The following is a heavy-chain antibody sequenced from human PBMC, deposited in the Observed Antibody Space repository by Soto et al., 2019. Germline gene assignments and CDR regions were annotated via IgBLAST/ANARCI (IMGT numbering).Heavy chain of an antibody. CDR2: SYHGGNT. J-gene: IGHJ5*02. Sequence: SGSLSLTCAASGFTFSNCDWRSWLRPPPGKGLEWIGESYHGGNTNYNPSLKTRVTISIDKSKNQFSLKMNSVTAADTAVYYCAIELNSSPARGSTWFEPWGKGPLV. CDR1: GFTFSNCDW. CDR3: AIELNSSPARGSTWFEP. V-gene: IGHV4-4*02. D-gene: IGHD6-13*01.